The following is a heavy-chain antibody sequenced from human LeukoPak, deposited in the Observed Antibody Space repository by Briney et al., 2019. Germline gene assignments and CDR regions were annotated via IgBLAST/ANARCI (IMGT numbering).Heavy chain of an antibody. Sequence: SETLSLTCTVSSGSISSGSYYWSWIRQPAGKGLEWIGRIYTRGSTNYNPSLKSGVTISVDTSKNQFSLKLSSVTAADTAVYYCARASIPIYAFDIWGQGTMVTVSS. V-gene: IGHV4-61*02. CDR1: SGSISSGSYY. CDR2: IYTRGST. D-gene: IGHD2-21*01. CDR3: ARASIPIYAFDI. J-gene: IGHJ3*02.